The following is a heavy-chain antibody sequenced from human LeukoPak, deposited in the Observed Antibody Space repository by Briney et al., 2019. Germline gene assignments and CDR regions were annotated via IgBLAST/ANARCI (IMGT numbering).Heavy chain of an antibody. J-gene: IGHJ4*02. CDR3: ARGSGWYPTADY. V-gene: IGHV4-4*07. CDR2: IYTSGST. Sequence: SETLSLTCTVSGGSISNYYWSWIRQPAGKGLEWIGRIYTSGSTNYTPSLKSRVIMSVDTSKNQFSLKLSSVTAADTAVYYCARGSGWYPTADYWGQGTLVTVSS. CDR1: GGSISNYY. D-gene: IGHD6-19*01.